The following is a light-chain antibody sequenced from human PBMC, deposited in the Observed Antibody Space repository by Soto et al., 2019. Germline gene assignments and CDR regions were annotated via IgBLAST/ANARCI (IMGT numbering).Light chain of an antibody. CDR1: QSITTY. CDR3: QQRSNWPQIT. CDR2: DVS. Sequence: EIVLTQSPATLSLSPGEGATLSCRARQSITTYLAWYQQKPGQAPRLLIYDVSNRATGIPARFSGSGSGTDFTLTISSLEPEDFAVYYCQQRSNWPQITFGQGTRLEI. J-gene: IGKJ5*01. V-gene: IGKV3-11*01.